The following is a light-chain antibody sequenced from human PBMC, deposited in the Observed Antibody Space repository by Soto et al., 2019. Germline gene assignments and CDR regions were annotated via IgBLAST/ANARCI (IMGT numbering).Light chain of an antibody. Sequence: QAVPTQPGSLSGSPGQSITISCTGTSSDIGAYDYVSWFQQHPGKAPKLMISEVNNRPSGVSNRFSGSKSGNTAYLTIYGLQVEDEAEYFLSLVTPSRTRGFGTGTKGTVL. J-gene: IGLJ1*01. CDR3: SLVTPSRTRG. V-gene: IGLV2-14*01. CDR1: SSDIGAYDY. CDR2: EVN.